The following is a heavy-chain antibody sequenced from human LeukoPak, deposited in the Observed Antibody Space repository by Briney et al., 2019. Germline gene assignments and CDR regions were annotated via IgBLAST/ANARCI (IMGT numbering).Heavy chain of an antibody. CDR3: ARVGTPEWSNFYDY. D-gene: IGHD4-11*01. J-gene: IGHJ4*02. CDR1: GFTFSSYA. CDR2: ISGSGDTT. Sequence: RTGGSLRLSCAASGFTFSSYAMSWVRQAPGKGLEWVSVISGSGDTTYFADSVKGRLTIARDNSKNTLYAQMNSLRAEDTAVYYCARVGTPEWSNFYDYWGQGTLVTVSS. V-gene: IGHV3-23*01.